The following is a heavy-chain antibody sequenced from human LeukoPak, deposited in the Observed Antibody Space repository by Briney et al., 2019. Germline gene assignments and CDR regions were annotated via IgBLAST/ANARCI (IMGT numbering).Heavy chain of an antibody. V-gene: IGHV3-74*01. Sequence: GGSLRLSCAASGFTFTSYWMHWVRQVPGKGLVWVSQINIDGSTTNYADSVKGRFTISRDNAKNTLYLQMNSLRAEDTAVYYCDKKGVVVLLGGNYGGREPPATVAS. J-gene: IGHJ4*02. D-gene: IGHD3-3*01. CDR1: GFTFTSYW. CDR3: DKKGVVVLLGGNY. CDR2: INIDGSTT.